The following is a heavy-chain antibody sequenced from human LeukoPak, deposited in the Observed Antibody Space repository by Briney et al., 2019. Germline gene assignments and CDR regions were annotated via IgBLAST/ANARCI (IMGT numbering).Heavy chain of an antibody. D-gene: IGHD3-10*01. Sequence: SETLSLTCTVSGGSISSYYWSWIRQPPGKGLEWIGYIYYSGSTNYNPSLKSRVTISVDTSKNQFSLKLSSATAADTAVYYCARDANGSGSYYNNNWFDPWGQGTLVTVSS. J-gene: IGHJ5*02. CDR2: IYYSGST. CDR1: GGSISSYY. V-gene: IGHV4-59*01. CDR3: ARDANGSGSYYNNNWFDP.